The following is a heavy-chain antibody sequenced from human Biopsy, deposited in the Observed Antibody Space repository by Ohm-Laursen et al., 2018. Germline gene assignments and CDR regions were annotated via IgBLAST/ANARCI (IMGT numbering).Heavy chain of an antibody. CDR3: ARHSLDDFWSGAHYYFDY. Sequence: SETLSLTCCVSGGSISSRNHYWGWLRQPPGKGLEWIGHVYYSGSTFYNSSLESRVTVSVDTSKNQFHLRLTSMSASGTAVYYCARHSLDDFWSGAHYYFDYWGLGTLVTVSS. D-gene: IGHD3-3*01. CDR2: VYYSGST. CDR1: GGSISSRNHY. V-gene: IGHV4-39*01. J-gene: IGHJ4*02.